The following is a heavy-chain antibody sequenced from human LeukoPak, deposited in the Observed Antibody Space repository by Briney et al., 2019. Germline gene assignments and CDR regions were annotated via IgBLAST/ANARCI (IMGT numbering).Heavy chain of an antibody. CDR3: AVSLTTGGYYGMDV. CDR1: VYTLTELS. J-gene: IGHJ6*02. D-gene: IGHD1-1*01. CDR2: FEPEDGET. V-gene: IGHV1-24*01. Sequence: ASVKVSCKGSVYTLTELSLHWVRQAPGNGLEWMGRFEPEDGETSYARNFQGRVTMTEATSTDTAYKELSSLRSEDMAAYFSAVSLTTGGYYGMDVWGQGTTVTVSS.